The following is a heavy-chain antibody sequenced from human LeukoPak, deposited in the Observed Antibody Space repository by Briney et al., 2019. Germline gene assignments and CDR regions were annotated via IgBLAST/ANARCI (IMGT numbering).Heavy chain of an antibody. CDR3: TCYADAFDI. CDR1: GFTFSSYS. V-gene: IGHV3-21*01. CDR2: ISSSSSYT. D-gene: IGHD2-15*01. J-gene: IGHJ3*02. Sequence: GGSLRLSCAASGFTFSSYSMNWVRQAPGKGLEWVSSISSSSSYTYYADSVKGRFTISRDNAKNSLYLQMNSLRAEDTAVYYCTCYADAFDIWGQGTMVTVSS.